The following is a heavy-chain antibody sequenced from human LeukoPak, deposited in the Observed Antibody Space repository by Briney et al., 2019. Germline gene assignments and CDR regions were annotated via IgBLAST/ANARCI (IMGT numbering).Heavy chain of an antibody. CDR1: GGSISSGSYY. CDR3: ARSGVILLNWFDP. D-gene: IGHD3-10*01. CDR2: LYNSGST. V-gene: IGHV4-39*07. J-gene: IGHJ5*02. Sequence: SETLSLTCTVSGGSISSGSYYWGWIRQPPGRGLEWIGSLYNSGSTDYNPSLKSRVTISADTSKNQFSLKLKSVTAADTAVYYCARSGVILLNWFDPWGQGTLVTVSS.